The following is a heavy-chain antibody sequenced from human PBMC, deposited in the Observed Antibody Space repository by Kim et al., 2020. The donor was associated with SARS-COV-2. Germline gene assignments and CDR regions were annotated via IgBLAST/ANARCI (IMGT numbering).Heavy chain of an antibody. J-gene: IGHJ6*02. D-gene: IGHD3-22*01. CDR3: AKTQGIIYYAYGMDV. V-gene: IGHV3-9*01. Sequence: PDSVKRLFTISRDNAKTSLYLQMNSLRAEDTALYYCAKTQGIIYYAYGMDVWGQGTTVTVSS.